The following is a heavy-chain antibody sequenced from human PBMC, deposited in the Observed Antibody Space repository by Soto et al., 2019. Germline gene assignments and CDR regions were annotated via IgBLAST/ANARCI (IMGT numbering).Heavy chain of an antibody. V-gene: IGHV1-18*01. CDR2: ISAYNGNT. CDR1: GYTFTSYG. CDR3: ARVYYYDSSGYYDY. D-gene: IGHD3-22*01. Sequence: ASVKVSCKASGYTFTSYGISWVRQAPGQGLEWMGWISAYNGNTKYSQKCQGRVTITRDTSASTAYMELSSLRSEDTAVYYCARVYYYDSSGYYDYWGQGTLVTVSS. J-gene: IGHJ4*02.